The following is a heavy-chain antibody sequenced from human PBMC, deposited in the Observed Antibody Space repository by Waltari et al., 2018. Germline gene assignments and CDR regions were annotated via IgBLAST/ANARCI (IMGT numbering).Heavy chain of an antibody. CDR1: GVSITSSYY. Sequence: QVHLQESGPGLVKPSETLSLTCDVSGVSITSSYYWGWVRQSPGKGLDWIGNVFRSGTTSSPPSLSGRITMSVDTSKNQFSLKLKSVTAADSAIYYCASEYGGSYFDYWGQGVRVNVSS. CDR3: ASEYGGSYFDY. V-gene: IGHV4-38-2*01. CDR2: VFRSGTT. J-gene: IGHJ4*02. D-gene: IGHD3-16*01.